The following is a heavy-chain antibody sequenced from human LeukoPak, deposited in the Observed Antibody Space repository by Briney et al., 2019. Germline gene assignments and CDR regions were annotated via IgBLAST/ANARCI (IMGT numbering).Heavy chain of an antibody. D-gene: IGHD3-3*02. J-gene: IGHJ3*02. V-gene: IGHV4-38-2*01. CDR2: IYHSGST. CDR1: GYSISSGYY. CDR3: ADSISWGSYAFDI. Sequence: SETLSLTCAVSGYSISSGYYWGWIRQPPGKGLEWIGSIYHSGSTYHNPSLKSRVTISVDTSKNQFSLKLSSVTAADTAVYYCADSISWGSYAFDIWGQGTMVTVSS.